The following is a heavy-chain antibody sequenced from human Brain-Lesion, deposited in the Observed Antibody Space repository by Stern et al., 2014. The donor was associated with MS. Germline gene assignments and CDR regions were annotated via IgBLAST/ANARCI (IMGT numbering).Heavy chain of an antibody. CDR3: ARGVVTSTLVDY. CDR1: GFTFSSFW. J-gene: IGHJ4*02. CDR2: IDNDGSTT. V-gene: IGHV3-74*02. Sequence: VQLVESGGDLVQPGGSLRLSCAASGFTFSSFWMHWVRQTPGKGLVWVSRIDNDGSTTTYADSVKGRFTISRDNAKNTLYLQMNSLTAEDTAVYYCARGVVTSTLVDYWGQGTLVTVSS. D-gene: IGHD2-21*02.